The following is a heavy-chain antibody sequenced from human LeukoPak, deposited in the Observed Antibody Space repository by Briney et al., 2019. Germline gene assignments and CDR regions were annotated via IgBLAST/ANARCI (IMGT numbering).Heavy chain of an antibody. D-gene: IGHD1-26*01. CDR2: IYSGGST. CDR1: GFTVSTDY. CDR3: ARGKGGSSPFDH. Sequence: GGSLRLSCVASGFTVSTDYMSWVRQAPGKGLEWVSLIYSGGSTYYADSVNGRFTISRDSSKNTLYLQMNSLRAEDTAVYYCARGKGGSSPFDHWGQGTVLSVSS. J-gene: IGHJ4*02. V-gene: IGHV3-66*01.